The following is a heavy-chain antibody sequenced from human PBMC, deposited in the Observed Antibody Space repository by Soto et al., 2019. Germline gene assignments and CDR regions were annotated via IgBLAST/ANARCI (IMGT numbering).Heavy chain of an antibody. V-gene: IGHV3-53*01. Sequence: EVQLVESGGGLIPPGGSLRLSCAASGFLVNSAYMTWVRQAPGKGLEWLSMINSDGSRLYAESVKGRFTISRDNSKNRLDLQMNCLRAEDTAMYYCARSGYSFAWGYWGQGTLVIVTS. CDR1: GFLVNSAY. CDR2: INSDGSR. CDR3: ARSGYSFAWGY. J-gene: IGHJ4*02. D-gene: IGHD5-18*01.